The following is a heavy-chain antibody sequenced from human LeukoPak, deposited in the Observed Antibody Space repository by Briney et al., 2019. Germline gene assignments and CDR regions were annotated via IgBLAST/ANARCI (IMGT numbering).Heavy chain of an antibody. D-gene: IGHD4-17*01. V-gene: IGHV4-31*03. CDR1: GGSISSGGYY. CDR2: IYYSGST. CDR3: ARGTTVTEYYFDY. J-gene: IGHJ4*02. Sequence: SETLSLTCTVSGGSISSGGYYWSWIRQHPGKGLEWIGYIYYSGSTYYNPSLKSRVTISVDTSKNQLSLKLSSVTAADTAVYYCARGTTVTEYYFDYWGQGTLVTVSS.